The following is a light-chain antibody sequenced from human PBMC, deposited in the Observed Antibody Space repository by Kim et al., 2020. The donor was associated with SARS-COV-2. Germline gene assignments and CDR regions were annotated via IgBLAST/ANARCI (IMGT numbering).Light chain of an antibody. CDR1: QSVNSN. CDR2: GAF. V-gene: IGKV3-15*01. Sequence: PGESVTPSCRASQSVNSNLAWYQQRPGQAPRFLISGAFTRATGVPARFSGGGSGTEFTLTINSLQSEDFAIYYCQQYNDWPLTFGGGTKVDIK. J-gene: IGKJ4*01. CDR3: QQYNDWPLT.